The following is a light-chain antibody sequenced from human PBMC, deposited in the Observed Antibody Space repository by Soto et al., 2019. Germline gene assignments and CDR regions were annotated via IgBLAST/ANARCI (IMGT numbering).Light chain of an antibody. J-gene: IGLJ1*01. V-gene: IGLV2-23*01. Sequence: QPVLTQPASVSGSPGQSITISCTGTSGDIGSYNLVSWYQHRPGKAPKFILYEGSKRPSGVSNRFSGSKSGNTASLTISGLQAEDEAYYYCCSYAGSSYYVFGSGTKLTVL. CDR2: EGS. CDR1: SGDIGSYNL. CDR3: CSYAGSSYYV.